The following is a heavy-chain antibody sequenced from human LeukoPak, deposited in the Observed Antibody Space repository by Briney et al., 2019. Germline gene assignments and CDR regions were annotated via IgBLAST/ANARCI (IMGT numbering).Heavy chain of an antibody. Sequence: RGSLRLSCAASEFSFSDYYMSWIRQAPGKGLEWISYISSSGSTIYYADSVKGRFTISRDNAKNSVYLQMNSLRAEDTAVYYCARERYYYDSTYYYVKYFDYWGQGTLVTVSS. CDR1: EFSFSDYY. D-gene: IGHD3-22*01. CDR3: ARERYYYDSTYYYVKYFDY. CDR2: ISSSGSTI. J-gene: IGHJ4*02. V-gene: IGHV3-11*01.